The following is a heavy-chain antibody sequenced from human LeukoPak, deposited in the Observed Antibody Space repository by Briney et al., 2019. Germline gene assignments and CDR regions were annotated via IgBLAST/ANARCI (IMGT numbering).Heavy chain of an antibody. D-gene: IGHD6-19*01. CDR3: ARDEVSSGWEFDY. Sequence: GSLRLSCAASGFTFSSYWMSWVRQPPGRGLEWIGSIYYSGSTYYNPSLNSRVTISVDTSKNQFSLKLSSVTAADTAVYYCARDEVSSGWEFDYWGQGTLVTVSS. CDR1: GFTFSSYW. CDR2: IYYSGST. V-gene: IGHV4-39*07. J-gene: IGHJ4*02.